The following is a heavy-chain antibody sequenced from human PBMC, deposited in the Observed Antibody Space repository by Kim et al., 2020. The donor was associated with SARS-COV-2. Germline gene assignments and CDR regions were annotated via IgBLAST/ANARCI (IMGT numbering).Heavy chain of an antibody. V-gene: IGHV1-69*01. J-gene: IGHJ6*02. CDR3: ARENTVTPYYYGMDV. D-gene: IGHD4-17*01. Sequence: QKFQGGVTITADESTSTAYMELSSLRSEDTAVYYCARENTVTPYYYGMDVWGQGTTVTVSS.